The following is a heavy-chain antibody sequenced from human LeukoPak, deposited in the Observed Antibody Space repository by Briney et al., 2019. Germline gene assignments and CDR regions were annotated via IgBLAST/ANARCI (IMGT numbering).Heavy chain of an antibody. Sequence: PSETLSLTSAVYGGSFSGYYWSWIRQPPGKGLEWIGEINHSGSTNYNPSLKSRVTISVDTSKNQFSLKLSSVTAADTAVYYCARGRVTMVRGVIGYWGQGTLVTVSS. CDR3: ARGRVTMVRGVIGY. D-gene: IGHD3-10*01. J-gene: IGHJ4*02. V-gene: IGHV4-34*01. CDR2: INHSGST. CDR1: GGSFSGYY.